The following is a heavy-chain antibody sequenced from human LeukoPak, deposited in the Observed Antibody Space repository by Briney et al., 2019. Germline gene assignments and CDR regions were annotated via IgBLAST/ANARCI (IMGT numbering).Heavy chain of an antibody. D-gene: IGHD2-2*01. J-gene: IGHJ4*01. CDR3: ARDLPMPPSFDY. CDR1: GYNFIDNYI. CDR2: INPSTGRT. V-gene: IGHV1-2*02. Sequence: ASVKVSCNASGYNFIDNYIIHWMRQAPGQGLEWMGWINPSTGRTHYTQQFQGRVTMTSDTSITTAYMELNSLKSDDTAVYYCARDLPMPPSFDYCGYGSLVTVSS.